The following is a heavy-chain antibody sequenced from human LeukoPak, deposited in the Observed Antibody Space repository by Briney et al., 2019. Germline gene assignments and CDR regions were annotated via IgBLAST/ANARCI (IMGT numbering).Heavy chain of an antibody. CDR3: AKDLKDVDTAMVDY. D-gene: IGHD5-18*01. J-gene: IGHJ4*02. V-gene: IGHV3-23*01. CDR1: GFTFSSYA. Sequence: GESLKISCAASGFTFSSYAMSWVRQAPGRGLEWVSAISGSGGSTYYADSVKGRFTISRDNSKNTLYLQMNSLRAEDTAVYYCAKDLKDVDTAMVDYWGQGTLVTVSS. CDR2: ISGSGGST.